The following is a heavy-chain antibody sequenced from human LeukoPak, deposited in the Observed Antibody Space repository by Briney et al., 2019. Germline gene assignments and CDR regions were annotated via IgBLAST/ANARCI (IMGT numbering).Heavy chain of an antibody. J-gene: IGHJ4*02. Sequence: GGSLRLSCAASGFTVSSNYMSWVRQAPGKGLEWVSVIYSGGSTCYADSVKGRFTISRDNSKNTLYLQMNNLRAEDTAVYYCARQTSFDYWGQGTLVTVSS. CDR1: GFTVSSNY. CDR3: ARQTSFDY. CDR2: IYSGGST. V-gene: IGHV3-53*01.